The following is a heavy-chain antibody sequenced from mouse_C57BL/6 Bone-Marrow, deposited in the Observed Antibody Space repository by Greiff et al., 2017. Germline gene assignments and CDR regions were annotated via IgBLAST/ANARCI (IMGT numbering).Heavy chain of an antibody. CDR1: GYTFTSYT. V-gene: IGHV1-4*01. Sequence: VLLVQSGPELVRPGASVKMSCKASGYTFTSYTMHWVKQRPGQGLEWIGYINPSSGDTKYNQKFKDKATLTADKSSSTAYMQLSSLTSEDSAVYYCARTRFAYWGQGTLVTVSA. CDR2: INPSSGDT. J-gene: IGHJ3*01. CDR3: ARTRFAY.